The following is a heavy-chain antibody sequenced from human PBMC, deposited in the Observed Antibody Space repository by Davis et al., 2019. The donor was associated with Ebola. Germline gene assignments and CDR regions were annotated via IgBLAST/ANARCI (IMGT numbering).Heavy chain of an antibody. CDR3: ARVIAAASDWFDP. V-gene: IGHV4-39*07. D-gene: IGHD6-13*01. Sequence: SETLSLTCTVSGGSISSSSYYWGWIRQPPGKGLEWIGEINHSGSTNYNPSLKSRATISVDTSKNQFSLKLSSVTAADTAVYYCARVIAAASDWFDPWGQGTLVTVSS. CDR2: INHSGST. J-gene: IGHJ5*02. CDR1: GGSISSSSYY.